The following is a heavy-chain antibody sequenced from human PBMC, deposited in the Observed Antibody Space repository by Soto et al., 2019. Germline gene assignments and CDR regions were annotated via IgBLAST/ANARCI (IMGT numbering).Heavy chain of an antibody. CDR1: GFTFSSYS. V-gene: IGHV3-21*01. J-gene: IGHJ3*02. CDR3: ARDSYGDYGDAFDI. Sequence: GGSLRLSCAASGFTFSSYSMNWVRQAPGKGLEWVSSISSSSSYIYYADSVKGRFTISRDNAKNSLYLQMNSLRAEDTAVYYCARDSYGDYGDAFDIWGQGTMVTVSS. CDR2: ISSSSSYI. D-gene: IGHD4-17*01.